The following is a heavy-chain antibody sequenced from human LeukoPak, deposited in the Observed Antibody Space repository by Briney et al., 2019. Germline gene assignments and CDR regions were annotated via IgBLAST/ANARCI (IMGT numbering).Heavy chain of an antibody. V-gene: IGHV4-39*07. D-gene: IGHD5-18*01. CDR3: ARGNQYTAKFN. Sequence: SETLSLTCTVSGGSISSSSYYWGWIRQPPGRGLEWIGSFYYSGSTYYNPSLRSRVTISVDTTKNQFSLNLSSVTAADTAVYYCARGNQYTAKFNWGQGTLVTVSS. CDR2: FYYSGST. J-gene: IGHJ4*02. CDR1: GGSISSSSYY.